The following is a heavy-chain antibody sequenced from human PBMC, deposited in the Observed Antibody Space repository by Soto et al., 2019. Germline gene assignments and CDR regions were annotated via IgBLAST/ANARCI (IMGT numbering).Heavy chain of an antibody. J-gene: IGHJ4*02. CDR1: GFSFSTSA. D-gene: IGHD6-19*01. CDR3: TREWDDSGWYGPAC. Sequence: QEQLVESGGGVVQPGRSLRLSCAASGFSFSTSAMHWVRQPPGKGLEWVAVMAYDGSNKFYADSVKGRFTISKDNSHNTLYLQMNSLKPGDTDVYYCTREWDDSGWYGPACWGQGTRVSVSS. V-gene: IGHV3-30-3*01. CDR2: MAYDGSNK.